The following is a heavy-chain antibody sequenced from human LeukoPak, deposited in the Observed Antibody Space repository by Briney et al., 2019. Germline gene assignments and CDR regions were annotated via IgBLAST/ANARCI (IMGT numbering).Heavy chain of an antibody. CDR2: IYYSGST. J-gene: IGHJ4*02. Sequence: SETLSLTCTVPGGSISSYYWSWIRQPPGKGLEWIGYIYYSGSTNYNPSLKSRVTISVDTSKNQFSLKLSSVTAADTAVYYCARGRGWYGGYFDYWGQGTLVTVSS. CDR3: ARGRGWYGGYFDY. CDR1: GGSISSYY. D-gene: IGHD6-19*01. V-gene: IGHV4-59*01.